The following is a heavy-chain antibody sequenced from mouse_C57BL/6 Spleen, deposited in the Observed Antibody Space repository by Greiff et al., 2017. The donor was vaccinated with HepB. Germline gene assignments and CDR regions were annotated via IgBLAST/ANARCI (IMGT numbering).Heavy chain of an antibody. CDR2: IRNKANNHAT. V-gene: IGHV6-6*01. Sequence: EVKLVESGGGLVQPGGSMKLSCAASGFTFSDSCMNWVRQSPEKGLEWVADIRNKANNHATYYAESVKGRFTISRDDSKSSVYLQMNSLRAEDNGSYYCTRYVYYAMDYWGQGTSVTVSA. CDR1: GFTFSDSC. J-gene: IGHJ4*01. CDR3: TRYVYYAMDY.